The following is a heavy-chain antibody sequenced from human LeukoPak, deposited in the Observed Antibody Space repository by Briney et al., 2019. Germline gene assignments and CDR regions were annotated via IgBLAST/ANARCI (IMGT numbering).Heavy chain of an antibody. V-gene: IGHV4-59*01. D-gene: IGHD2-2*01. J-gene: IGHJ5*02. CDR1: GGSISSYY. CDR3: ARNLGYCGTTGCYWFDP. CDR2: VYYSGSA. Sequence: PSETLSLTCTVSGGSISSYYWSWIRQSPGKGLEWLGYVYYSGSAKYNPSLESRVTISVDTSKNQFSLNLSSVTAADTAVYYCARNLGYCGTTGCYWFDPWGQGTPVTVSS.